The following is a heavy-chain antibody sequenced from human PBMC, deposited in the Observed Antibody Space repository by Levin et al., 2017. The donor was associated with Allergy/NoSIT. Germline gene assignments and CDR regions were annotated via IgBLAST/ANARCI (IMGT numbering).Heavy chain of an antibody. J-gene: IGHJ4*02. V-gene: IGHV1-69*06. Sequence: SVKVSCKASGGTFSSYAISWVRQAPGQGLEWMGGIIPIFGTANYAQKFQGRVTITADKSTSTAYMELSSLRSEDTAVYYCARHGLLGGGNGYWGQGTLVTVSS. D-gene: IGHD3-16*01. CDR1: GGTFSSYA. CDR2: IIPIFGTA. CDR3: ARHGLLGGGNGY.